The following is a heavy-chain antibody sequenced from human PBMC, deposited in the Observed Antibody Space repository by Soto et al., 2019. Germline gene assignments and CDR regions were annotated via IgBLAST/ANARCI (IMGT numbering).Heavy chain of an antibody. CDR2: ISAYNGNT. CDR1: GYTFTSYG. J-gene: IGHJ4*02. CDR3: ARDRGSYALAY. V-gene: IGHV1-18*01. Sequence: QVQLVQSGAEVKKPGASVKVSCKASGYTFTSYGFIWVRQAPGQGLEWMGWISAYNGNTNYAQKVQGRVTMTTDTPTTTAYMELRSLRPDDTAVYYCARDRGSYALAYWGQGTLVTVSS. D-gene: IGHD1-26*01.